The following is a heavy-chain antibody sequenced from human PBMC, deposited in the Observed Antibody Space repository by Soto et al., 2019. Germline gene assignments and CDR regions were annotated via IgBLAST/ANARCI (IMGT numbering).Heavy chain of an antibody. CDR2: IYHSGST. CDR1: GGSISGGSYY. CDR3: ARSVSFGESDS. Sequence: QVQLQESGPGLVKPSETLALTCSVSGGSISGGSYYWSWVRQPPGKGLEWIGYIYHSGSTNYNPSLKSRVTMSLDTSKNQFSLSLRSVTAADTAVYFCARSVSFGESDSWGQGILVTVAS. D-gene: IGHD3-10*01. J-gene: IGHJ4*02. V-gene: IGHV4-61*01.